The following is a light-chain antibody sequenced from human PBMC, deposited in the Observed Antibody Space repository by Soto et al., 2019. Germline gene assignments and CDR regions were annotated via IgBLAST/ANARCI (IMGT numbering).Light chain of an antibody. CDR2: AAS. V-gene: IGKV1-39*01. J-gene: IGKJ3*01. Sequence: DIQMTQSPSSLSASVGDRVTITCRASQSISSYLNWYQQKPGKAPKLLIYAASSLQSGVPSRFSGSGSGTDFTLTISSLQPEDFATYYCQHYGNTPPSVTVGPGTKVDIK. CDR3: QHYGNTPPSVT. CDR1: QSISSY.